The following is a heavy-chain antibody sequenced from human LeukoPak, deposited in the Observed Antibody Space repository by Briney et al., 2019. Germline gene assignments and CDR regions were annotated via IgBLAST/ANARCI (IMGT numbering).Heavy chain of an antibody. CDR1: GASIRSYY. Sequence: KTSETLSLTCTVSGASIRSYYWSWIRQPPGKGLEWIGYIYYSGSTNYNPSLKSRVTISVDTSKNQFSLKLSSVTAADTAVYYCARQNGYYYYMDVWGKGTTVTVSS. CDR3: ARQNGYYYYMDV. V-gene: IGHV4-59*01. CDR2: IYYSGST. D-gene: IGHD3-16*01. J-gene: IGHJ6*03.